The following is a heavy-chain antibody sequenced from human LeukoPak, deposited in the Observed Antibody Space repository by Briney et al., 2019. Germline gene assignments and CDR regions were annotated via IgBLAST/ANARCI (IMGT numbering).Heavy chain of an antibody. V-gene: IGHV1-18*01. CDR2: ISAYNGNT. D-gene: IGHD3-10*01. CDR3: AREEYGSGQYYMDV. J-gene: IGHJ6*03. Sequence: GASVKVSCKASGYTFTSYGISWVRQAPGQGLEWMGWISAYNGNTNYAQKLQGRVTMTTDTSTSTAYMELRSLRSDDTAVYYCAREEYGSGQYYMDVWGKGTTVTVSS. CDR1: GYTFTSYG.